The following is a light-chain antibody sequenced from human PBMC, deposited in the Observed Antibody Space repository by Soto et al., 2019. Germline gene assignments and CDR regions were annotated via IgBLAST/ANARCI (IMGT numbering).Light chain of an antibody. CDR3: QQYNNWPPLT. Sequence: EIVMTQSPATLSVSPGERATLSCRASQSVSSNLAWYQQKPGQAPGLLIYGASTRATGIPARFSGSGSGTEFTLTISSLQSEDFAVYYCQQYNNWPPLTFGQGNKVEIK. CDR1: QSVSSN. V-gene: IGKV3-15*01. CDR2: GAS. J-gene: IGKJ1*01.